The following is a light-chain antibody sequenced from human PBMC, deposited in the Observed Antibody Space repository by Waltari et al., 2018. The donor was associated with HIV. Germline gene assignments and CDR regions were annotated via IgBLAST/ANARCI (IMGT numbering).Light chain of an antibody. CDR2: GNN. CDR1: SSNIGARAHFD. CDR3: QSYDTRLSGSV. V-gene: IGLV1-40*01. Sequence: QSVLTQPPSVSGAPGQTVTISCTGSSSNIGARAHFDVHWYQQLPGTAPKLLIYGNNTRPSGVPDRFSGSKSGASAALAITGLQAEDEADYYCQSYDTRLSGSVFGGGTKLTVL. J-gene: IGLJ3*02.